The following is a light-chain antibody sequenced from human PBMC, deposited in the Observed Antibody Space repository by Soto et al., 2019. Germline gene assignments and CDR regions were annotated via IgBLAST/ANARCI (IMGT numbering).Light chain of an antibody. Sequence: EIVLTQSPATLSLSPGERVTLSCRASQNVNYYLAWYQQKPGQAPRLLIYEASNRATGIPARFSGSGSGTDFTLTISSLEPEDFAVYYCQQRSTTFGQGTRLEI. J-gene: IGKJ5*01. CDR2: EAS. CDR3: QQRSTT. CDR1: QNVNYY. V-gene: IGKV3-11*01.